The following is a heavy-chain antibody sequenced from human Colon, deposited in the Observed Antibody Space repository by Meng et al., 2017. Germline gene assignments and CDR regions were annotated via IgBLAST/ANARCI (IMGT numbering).Heavy chain of an antibody. J-gene: IGHJ5*02. D-gene: IGHD6-19*01. CDR2: INYSGNT. V-gene: IGHV4-59*01. CDR3: AGDSSGYNWLDH. Sequence: QGPRQKSGPGLVKPSETLSLTCTVSGGSISNYYWSSPRQPPGKGLEWIGYINYSGNTNYNPSHKSRVTISIDTSKNQFSLKLNSVTAADTAVYYCAGDSSGYNWLDHWGQGTLVTVSS. CDR1: GGSISNYY.